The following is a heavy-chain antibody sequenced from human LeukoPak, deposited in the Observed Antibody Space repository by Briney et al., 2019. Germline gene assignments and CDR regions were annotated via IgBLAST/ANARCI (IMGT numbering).Heavy chain of an antibody. V-gene: IGHV3-33*08. J-gene: IGHJ4*02. CDR2: IWHDGSNK. CDR1: GFTFSSYG. CDR3: ARDQRGDGKVNPGY. Sequence: PARSLTLSCAASGFTFSSYGMHWVRQAPGKGLEWVAVIWHDGSNKYNAYSVKGRFTISRDNSKSSLYLQMNSLRAEDTAVYYCARDQRGDGKVNPGYWGQGTLVTVSS. D-gene: IGHD3-10*01.